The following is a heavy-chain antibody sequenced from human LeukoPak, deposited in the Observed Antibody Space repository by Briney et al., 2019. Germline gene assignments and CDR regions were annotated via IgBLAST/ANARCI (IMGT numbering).Heavy chain of an antibody. CDR2: INHSGST. V-gene: IGHV4-39*07. J-gene: IGHJ4*02. Sequence: PSETLSLTCTVSGGSISSSSYYWGWIRQPPGKGLEWIGEINHSGSTNYNPSLKSRVTISVDTSKNQFSLKLSSVTAADTAVYYCARDRGGGADFAGPSVFDYWGQGTLVTVSS. D-gene: IGHD3/OR15-3a*01. CDR1: GGSISSSSYY. CDR3: ARDRGGGADFAGPSVFDY.